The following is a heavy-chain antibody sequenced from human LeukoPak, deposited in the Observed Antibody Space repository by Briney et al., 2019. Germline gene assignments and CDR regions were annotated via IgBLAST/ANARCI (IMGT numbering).Heavy chain of an antibody. CDR3: ARVQARYYDSSGYSDY. D-gene: IGHD3-22*01. Sequence: GGSLRLSCTASGFIFSNYWMRWVRQAPGKGLEWVANIKQDGSEKYYVDSVKGRFTISRDNAKNSLYLQMNSLRAEDTAVYYCARVQARYYDSSGYSDYWGQGTLVTVSS. V-gene: IGHV3-7*04. CDR1: GFIFSNYW. CDR2: IKQDGSEK. J-gene: IGHJ4*02.